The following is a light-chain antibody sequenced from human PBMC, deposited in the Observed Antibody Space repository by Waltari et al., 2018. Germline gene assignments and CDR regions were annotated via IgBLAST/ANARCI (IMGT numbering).Light chain of an antibody. CDR1: SVIVGGYNL. J-gene: IGLJ2*01. CDR2: EGN. V-gene: IGLV2-23*01. Sequence: QSALTQPASVSGSPGQSITISSTGPSVIVGGYNLVSWYQQRPGEPPRLILYEGNRRPSGVSDRFSGSGSGNTASLTISGLQAEDEADYHCCSHASGASPFIRFGGGTKLAVL. CDR3: CSHASGASPFIR.